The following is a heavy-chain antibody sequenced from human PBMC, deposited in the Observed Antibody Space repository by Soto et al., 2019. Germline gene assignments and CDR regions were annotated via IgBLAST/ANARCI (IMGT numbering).Heavy chain of an antibody. Sequence: SETLSLTCAVSGGSITTGHWWTWVRQSPGKGLEWIGEIYQSGITNYNPSLNSRLSISMDQSKNQFSLKLTSVTAADTALYFCASGFSFSDNSDNDRIYFYYGLNVWGQGTTVTVSS. V-gene: IGHV4-4*02. CDR1: GGSITTGHW. J-gene: IGHJ6*02. CDR3: ASGFSFSDNSDNDRIYFYYGLNV. D-gene: IGHD1-20*01. CDR2: IYQSGIT.